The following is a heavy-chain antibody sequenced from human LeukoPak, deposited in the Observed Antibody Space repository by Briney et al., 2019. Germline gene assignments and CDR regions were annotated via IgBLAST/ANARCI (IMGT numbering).Heavy chain of an antibody. D-gene: IGHD1-1*01. CDR3: AKGERRYYYYGMDV. V-gene: IGHV3-23*01. Sequence: GGSLGLSCAASGFTFSSYAMSWVRQAPGKGLEWVSAISGSGGSTYYADSVKGRFTISRDNSKNTLYLQMNSLRAEDTAVYYCAKGERRYYYYGMDVWGKGTTVTVSS. CDR1: GFTFSSYA. J-gene: IGHJ6*04. CDR2: ISGSGGST.